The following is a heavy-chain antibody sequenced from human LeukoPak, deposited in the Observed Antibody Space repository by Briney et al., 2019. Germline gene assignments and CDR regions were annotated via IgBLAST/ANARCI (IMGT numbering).Heavy chain of an antibody. CDR1: GFTFDDYA. V-gene: IGHV3-9*01. CDR2: ISWNSGGI. J-gene: IGHJ2*01. Sequence: TGGSLRLSCAASGFTFDDYAMHWVRHAPGKGLEWVSGISWNSGGIGYADSVKGRFTISRDNAKNSLYLQMNSLRAEDTAIYYCAKDRTVGASYWYFDLWGRGTLVTVSS. D-gene: IGHD1-26*01. CDR3: AKDRTVGASYWYFDL.